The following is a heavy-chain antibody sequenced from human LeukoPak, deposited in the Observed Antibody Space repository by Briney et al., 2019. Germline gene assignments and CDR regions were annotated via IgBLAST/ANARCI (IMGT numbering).Heavy chain of an antibody. J-gene: IGHJ6*02. D-gene: IGHD6-13*01. Sequence: GESLKISCKGSGYSSTSYWIGWVRQMPGKGLEWMGIIYPGDSDTRYSPSFQGQVTISADKSISTAYLQWSSLKASDTAMYYCARAGIAAAAAYYYYGMDVWGQGTTVTVSS. CDR3: ARAGIAAAAAYYYYGMDV. V-gene: IGHV5-51*01. CDR2: IYPGDSDT. CDR1: GYSSTSYW.